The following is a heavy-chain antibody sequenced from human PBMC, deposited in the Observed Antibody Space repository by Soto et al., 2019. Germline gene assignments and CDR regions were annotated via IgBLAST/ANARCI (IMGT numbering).Heavy chain of an antibody. CDR2: INPNSGDT. Sequence: ASVKVSCKASGYIFTAYSMHWVRQAPGQGLEWLGWINPNSGDTIYEQKFQDRVTMTCDTSVSTAYLELSSLSSDDTALYYCAREASAVVSLDYWGQGTLVTVSS. CDR3: AREASAVVSLDY. CDR1: GYIFTAYS. J-gene: IGHJ4*02. V-gene: IGHV1-2*02. D-gene: IGHD2-15*01.